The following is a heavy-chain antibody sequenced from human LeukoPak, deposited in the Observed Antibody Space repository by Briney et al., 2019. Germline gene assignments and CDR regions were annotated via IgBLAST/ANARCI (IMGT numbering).Heavy chain of an antibody. Sequence: GGSLRLSCAASGFTFSIYAMSWVRQAPGKGLQWVSSITSRGESTWYVDSVKGRFTITRDNSENTLYLQMHSLKAEDTAVYYCARDRPNYYGSDGHYYRRDGDYWGRGTLVSVSS. CDR1: GFTFSIYA. V-gene: IGHV3-23*01. D-gene: IGHD3-22*01. CDR3: ARDRPNYYGSDGHYYRRDGDY. J-gene: IGHJ4*02. CDR2: ITSRGEST.